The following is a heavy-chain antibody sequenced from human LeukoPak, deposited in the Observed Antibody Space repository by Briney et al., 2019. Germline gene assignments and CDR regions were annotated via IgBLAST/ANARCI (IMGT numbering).Heavy chain of an antibody. D-gene: IGHD6-6*01. Sequence: SETLSLTCSISGGSISNFYWSWIRQPPGKGLEWIGYVYYSGNTNYNPSLRSRVTIPIDTSKNQFSLNLKSVTAADTAIYYCAREGLAARRGAFDIWGQGTVVSVSS. J-gene: IGHJ3*02. CDR2: VYYSGNT. CDR3: AREGLAARRGAFDI. CDR1: GGSISNFY. V-gene: IGHV4-59*01.